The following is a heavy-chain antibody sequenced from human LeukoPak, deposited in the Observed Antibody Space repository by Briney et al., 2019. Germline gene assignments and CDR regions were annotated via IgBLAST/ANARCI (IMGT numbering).Heavy chain of an antibody. CDR3: ARGTGPYYYYYAMDV. CDR2: ISSSSSYI. V-gene: IGHV3-21*01. J-gene: IGHJ6*02. Sequence: TGGSLRLSCAASGFTFSSYSMNWVRQAPGKGLEWVSSISSSSSYIYYADSVKGRFTISRDNAKNSLYLHMNSLRDEDTAVYYCARGTGPYYYYYAMDVWGQGTTVTVSS. CDR1: GFTFSSYS.